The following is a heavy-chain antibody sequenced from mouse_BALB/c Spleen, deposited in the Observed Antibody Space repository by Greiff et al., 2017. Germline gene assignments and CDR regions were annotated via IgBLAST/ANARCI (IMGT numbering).Heavy chain of an antibody. CDR3: ARRTSYAMDY. Sequence: QVQLQQPGAELVRPGASVKLSCKASGYTFTSYWMNWVKQRPGQGLEWIGMIDPSDSETHYIQMFKDKATLTVDKSSSTAYMQLSSLTSEDSAVYYCARRTSYAMDYWGQGTSVTVSS. CDR2: IDPSDSET. CDR1: GYTFTSYW. V-gene: IGHV1-61*01. J-gene: IGHJ4*01.